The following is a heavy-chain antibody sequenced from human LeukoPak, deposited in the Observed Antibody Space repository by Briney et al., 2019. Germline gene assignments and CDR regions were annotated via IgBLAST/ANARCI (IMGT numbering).Heavy chain of an antibody. CDR3: ARGRGSSTVGLGWSY. J-gene: IGHJ4*02. V-gene: IGHV4-59*11. D-gene: IGHD6-13*01. Sequence: SETLSLTCTVSGGSISSHYWSWIRQPPGKGLEWIGYIYYSGSTNYNPSLRSRVTISVDTSKNQFSLKLSSVTAADTAVYYCARGRGSSTVGLGWSYWGQGTLATVSS. CDR2: IYYSGST. CDR1: GGSISSHY.